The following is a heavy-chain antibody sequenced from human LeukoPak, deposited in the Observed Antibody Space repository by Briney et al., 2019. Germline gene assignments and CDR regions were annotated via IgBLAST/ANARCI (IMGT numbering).Heavy chain of an antibody. Sequence: SETLSLTRAVSGYSISSGYYWGWIRQPPGKGLEWIGSIYHSGSTYYNPSLKSRVTISVDTSKNQFSLKLSSVTAADTAVYYCARPVGYCTNGVCFKTNWFDPWGQGTLVTVSS. V-gene: IGHV4-38-2*01. CDR1: GYSISSGYY. CDR2: IYHSGST. D-gene: IGHD2-8*01. J-gene: IGHJ5*02. CDR3: ARPVGYCTNGVCFKTNWFDP.